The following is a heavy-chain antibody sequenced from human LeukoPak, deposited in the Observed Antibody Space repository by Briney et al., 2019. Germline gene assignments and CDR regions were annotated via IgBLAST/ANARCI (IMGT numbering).Heavy chain of an antibody. Sequence: PGGSLRLSCEASGFSFSSSWMHWVRQAPGKGLVWVSRINKDGRTINYADSVKGRFTISRDNAKNSLYLQMNSLRADDTAVYYCARFAAGGSYYYYMDVWGKGTTVTVSS. J-gene: IGHJ6*03. V-gene: IGHV3-74*01. CDR2: INKDGRTI. D-gene: IGHD6-25*01. CDR3: ARFAAGGSYYYYMDV. CDR1: GFSFSSSW.